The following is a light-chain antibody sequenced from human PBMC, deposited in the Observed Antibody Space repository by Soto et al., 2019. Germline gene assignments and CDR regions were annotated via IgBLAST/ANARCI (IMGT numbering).Light chain of an antibody. CDR3: PSWTTSPTMI. V-gene: IGLV2-14*03. CDR2: DVN. Sequence: QSALTQPASVSGSPGQSITISCTGTRSDIGAYNFVSWYQQHPGEVPKLILYDVNVRPSGVSNRFSGSKSGNTASLTISGLQAEDEADYYCPSWTTSPTMIFGGGTKVTVL. J-gene: IGLJ2*01. CDR1: RSDIGAYNF.